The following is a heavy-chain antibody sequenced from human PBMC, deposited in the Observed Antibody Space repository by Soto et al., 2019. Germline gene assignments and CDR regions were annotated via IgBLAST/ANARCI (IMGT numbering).Heavy chain of an antibody. J-gene: IGHJ3*02. V-gene: IGHV1-3*01. CDR1: GYTFTSYA. D-gene: IGHD2-15*01. CDR3: ARGTCSGGSCYVGAFDI. Sequence: ASVKVSCKAPGYTFTSYAMHWVRQAPGQRLEWMGWINAGNGNTKYSQKFQGRVTITRDTSASTAYMELSSLRSEDTAVYYCARGTCSGGSCYVGAFDIWGQGTMVTVSS. CDR2: INAGNGNT.